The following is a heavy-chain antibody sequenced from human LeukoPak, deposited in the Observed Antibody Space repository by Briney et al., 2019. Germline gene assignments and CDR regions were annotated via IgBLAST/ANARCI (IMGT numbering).Heavy chain of an antibody. Sequence: GGSLRLSCAASGSTFSDYHMTWIRQAPGKGLEWVSYISGSSIYTRYADSVKGRFTISRDNAKNSLYLQMNSLRAEDTALYYCVRDISGYYFDYWGQGTLVTVSS. CDR2: ISGSSIYT. CDR3: VRDISGYYFDY. D-gene: IGHD3-22*01. CDR1: GSTFSDYH. V-gene: IGHV3-11*05. J-gene: IGHJ4*02.